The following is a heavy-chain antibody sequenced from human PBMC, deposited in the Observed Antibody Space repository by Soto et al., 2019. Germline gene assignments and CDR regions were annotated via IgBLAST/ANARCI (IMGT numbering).Heavy chain of an antibody. Sequence: EVQLVESGGGLVKPGGSLRLSCAASAFTFINAWMTWVRQAPGKGLEWVGRIKSKTDGGTTVYAAPVKGRFTISRDDSKTTLYLQMNSLKTEDTAVYYCTTEERYGEYLKYYYGMDAWGQGTTVTVSS. CDR1: AFTFINAW. V-gene: IGHV3-15*01. J-gene: IGHJ6*02. D-gene: IGHD4-17*01. CDR3: TTEERYGEYLKYYYGMDA. CDR2: IKSKTDGGTT.